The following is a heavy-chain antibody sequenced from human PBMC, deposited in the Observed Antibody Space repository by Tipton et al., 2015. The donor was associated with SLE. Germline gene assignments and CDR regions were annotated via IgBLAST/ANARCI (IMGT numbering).Heavy chain of an antibody. CDR3: ARKLGRGAFDI. CDR1: GGSVSSGSYY. J-gene: IGHJ3*02. Sequence: TLSLTCTVSGGSVSSGSYYWSWIRQPPGKGLEWIGYIYYSGSTNYNPSLKSRVTISVDTSKNQFSLKLSSVTAADTAVYYCARKLGRGAFDIWGQGTMVTVSS. V-gene: IGHV4-61*01. D-gene: IGHD7-27*01. CDR2: IYYSGST.